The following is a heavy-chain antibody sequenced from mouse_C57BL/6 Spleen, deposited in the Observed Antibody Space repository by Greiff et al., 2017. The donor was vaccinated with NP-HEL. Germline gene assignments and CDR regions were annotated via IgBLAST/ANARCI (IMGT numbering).Heavy chain of an antibody. D-gene: IGHD1-1*01. CDR1: GFTFSDYY. CDR2: ISNGGGST. CDR3: ARQRDYGSSYLDY. J-gene: IGHJ2*01. Sequence: EVHLVESGGGLVQPGGSLKLSCAASGFTFSDYYMYWVRQTPEKRLEWVAYISNGGGSTYYPDTVKGRFTISRDNAKNTLYLQMSRLKSEDTAMYYCARQRDYGSSYLDYWGQGTTLTVSS. V-gene: IGHV5-12*01.